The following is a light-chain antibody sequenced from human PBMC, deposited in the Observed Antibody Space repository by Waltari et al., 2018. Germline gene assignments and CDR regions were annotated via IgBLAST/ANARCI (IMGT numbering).Light chain of an antibody. CDR1: TGPVTSGHY. Sequence: AVVTQEPSLTVSPGGTVPLTCGSSTGPVTSGHYPYWFQQKPGQAPRTLISDTTNKNSWTPARFSGSLLGGKAALTLSGAQPEDEADYYCFVSYDGAEGVFGGGTKLTVL. CDR2: DTT. J-gene: IGLJ3*02. CDR3: FVSYDGAEGV. V-gene: IGLV7-46*01.